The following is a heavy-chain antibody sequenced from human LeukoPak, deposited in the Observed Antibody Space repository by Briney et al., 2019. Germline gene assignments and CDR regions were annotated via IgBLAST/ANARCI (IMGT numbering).Heavy chain of an antibody. Sequence: PSETLSLTSTVSGGSISSYYWSWIRQPPGKGLEWIGYIYYSGSTNYNPSLKSRVTISVDTSKNQFSLKLSSVTAADTAVYYCARLTIFGVVIKYYYGMDVWGQGTTVTVSS. CDR3: ARLTIFGVVIKYYYGMDV. V-gene: IGHV4-59*08. CDR2: IYYSGST. CDR1: GGSISSYY. J-gene: IGHJ6*02. D-gene: IGHD3-3*01.